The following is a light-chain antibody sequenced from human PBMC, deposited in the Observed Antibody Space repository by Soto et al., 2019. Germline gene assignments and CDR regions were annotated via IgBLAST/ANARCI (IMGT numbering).Light chain of an antibody. CDR3: QQDGSSPYT. J-gene: IGKJ2*01. CDR1: QSVSSSY. CDR2: GAS. Sequence: EIVLTQSPGTLSLSPGERATLSCRASQSVSSSYLAWYQQKPGQAPRLLIYGASSRATGIPDRFSGSGSGTDLTLTISRLEPEDFAVYYCQQDGSSPYTFGQGTNLEIK. V-gene: IGKV3-20*01.